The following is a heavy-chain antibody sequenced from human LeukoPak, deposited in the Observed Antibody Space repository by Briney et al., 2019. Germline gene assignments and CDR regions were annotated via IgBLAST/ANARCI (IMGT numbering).Heavy chain of an antibody. CDR1: GGSFSGYY. J-gene: IGHJ4*02. D-gene: IGHD3-3*01. CDR2: INHSGST. Sequence: PSETLSLTCAVYGGSFSGYYWSLIRQPPGKGLEWIGEINHSGSTNYNPSLKSRVTVSVDTSKNQFSLKLSSVTAADTAVYYCARAPREWRRRAFDYWGQGTLVTVSS. V-gene: IGHV4-34*01. CDR3: ARAPREWRRRAFDY.